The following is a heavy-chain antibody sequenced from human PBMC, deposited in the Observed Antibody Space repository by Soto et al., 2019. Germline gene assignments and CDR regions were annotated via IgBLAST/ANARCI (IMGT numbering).Heavy chain of an antibody. D-gene: IGHD6-13*01. CDR1: GFTFSSYA. V-gene: IGHV3-23*01. J-gene: IGHJ4*02. CDR3: AKDRRYSSSLNYFDY. CDR2: ISGSGGST. Sequence: GGSLRLSCAASGFTFSSYAMSWVRQAPGKGLEWVSAISGSGGSTYYADSVKGRFTISRDNSRDTLYLQMNGLRAEDTAVYYCAKDRRYSSSLNYFDYWGQGTLVTVSS.